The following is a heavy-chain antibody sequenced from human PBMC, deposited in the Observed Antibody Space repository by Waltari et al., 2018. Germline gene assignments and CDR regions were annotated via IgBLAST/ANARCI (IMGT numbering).Heavy chain of an antibody. D-gene: IGHD3-10*01. CDR2: IYYSGST. CDR1: GGSISSYY. CDR3: ARDLSPTMVQGVIISGYPVGY. Sequence: QVQLQESGPGLVKPSETLSLTCTVSGGSISSYYWSWIRQPPGKGLEWIGYIYYSGSTNYNPSLKSRVTISVDTSKNQFSLKLSSVTAADTAVYYCARDLSPTMVQGVIISGYPVGYWGQGTLVTVSS. V-gene: IGHV4-59*01. J-gene: IGHJ4*02.